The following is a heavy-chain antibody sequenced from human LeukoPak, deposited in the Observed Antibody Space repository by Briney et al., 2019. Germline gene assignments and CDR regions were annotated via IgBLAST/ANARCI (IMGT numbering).Heavy chain of an antibody. J-gene: IGHJ5*02. CDR2: IIPIFGTA. D-gene: IGHD6-13*01. CDR1: GGTFSSYA. V-gene: IGHV1-69*05. CDR3: ARDPEPPSSSGPPYNWFDP. Sequence: SVKVSCKPSGGTFSSYAISWVRQAPGQGLEWMGGIIPIFGTANYAQKFQGRVTITTDESTSTAYMELSSLRSEDTAVYYCARDPEPPSSSGPPYNWFDPWGQGTLVTVSS.